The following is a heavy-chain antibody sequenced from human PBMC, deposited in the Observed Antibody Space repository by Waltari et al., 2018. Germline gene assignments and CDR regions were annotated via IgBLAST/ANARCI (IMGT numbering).Heavy chain of an antibody. CDR1: GLPFSNYW. J-gene: IGHJ4*02. CDR2: RNKDGSEK. D-gene: IGHD4-17*01. Sequence: EVQLVESGGGSVQPGGSLRLSCAASGLPFSNYWMNWVRQAPGKGLDWWANRNKDGSEKNYVDSLEGRFSISRDNAQNSLYLQRNSMRAEDTAIYYCVTGLTTVTAKDYFDHWGQGALVTVS. V-gene: IGHV3-7*01. CDR3: VTGLTTVTAKDYFDH.